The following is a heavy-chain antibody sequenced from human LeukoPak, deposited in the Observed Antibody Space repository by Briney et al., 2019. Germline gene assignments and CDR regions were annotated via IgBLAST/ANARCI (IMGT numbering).Heavy chain of an antibody. J-gene: IGHJ3*02. CDR2: INPNSGGT. CDR1: GYTFTGDY. Sequence: RASVKVSCKASGYTFTGDYMYWVRQAPGQGLEWMGWINPNSGGTKYAQKFQGRVTMTRDTSITTAYMELSRLTSDDTAVYYCAKNIWFGESSDAFDIWGQGTMVTVSS. CDR3: AKNIWFGESSDAFDI. D-gene: IGHD3-10*01. V-gene: IGHV1-2*02.